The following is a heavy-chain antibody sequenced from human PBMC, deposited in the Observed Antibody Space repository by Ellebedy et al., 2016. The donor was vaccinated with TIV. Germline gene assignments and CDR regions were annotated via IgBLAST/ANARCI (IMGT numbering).Heavy chain of an antibody. CDR2: AYYSGDT. CDR1: GSSVSGDFYY. CDR3: ARDLGSGRYPGH. D-gene: IGHD3-10*01. V-gene: IGHV4-61*03. Sequence: GSLRLXXTVSGSSVSGDFYYWSWIRQSPGKGLEWIGYAYYSGDTNYNPSLKSRVAMSIDESKNGFSLKLSSVTAADTAVYYCARDLGSGRYPGHWGQGTLVTVSS. J-gene: IGHJ4*02.